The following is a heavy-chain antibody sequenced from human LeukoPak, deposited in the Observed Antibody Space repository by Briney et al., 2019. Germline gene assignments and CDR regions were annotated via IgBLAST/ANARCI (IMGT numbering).Heavy chain of an antibody. D-gene: IGHD1-26*01. V-gene: IGHV3-21*01. J-gene: IGHJ4*02. Sequence: GGSLRLSCAASGFTFGSFSMNWVRQAPGKGLEWVSSISSSSRYIYYADSVKGRFTISRDNAKNSLFLQMNSLRAEDTAVYYCVSGSPAGDYWGQGTLVTVSS. CDR2: ISSSSRYI. CDR3: VSGSPAGDY. CDR1: GFTFGSFS.